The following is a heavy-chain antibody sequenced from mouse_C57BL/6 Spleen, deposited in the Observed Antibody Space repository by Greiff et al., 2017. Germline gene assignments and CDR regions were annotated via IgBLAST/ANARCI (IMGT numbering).Heavy chain of an antibody. D-gene: IGHD1-1*01. CDR1: GFTFSSYA. CDR3: ARDRDYGSSYGWFAY. V-gene: IGHV5-4*01. Sequence: EVKLVESGGGLVKPGGSLKLSCAVSGFTFSSYAMSWVRQTPEKRLEWVATISDGGSYTYYPDNVKGRFTISRENAKNNLYLQKSHLKSEDTAMYYCARDRDYGSSYGWFAYWGQGALVTVSA. CDR2: ISDGGSYT. J-gene: IGHJ3*01.